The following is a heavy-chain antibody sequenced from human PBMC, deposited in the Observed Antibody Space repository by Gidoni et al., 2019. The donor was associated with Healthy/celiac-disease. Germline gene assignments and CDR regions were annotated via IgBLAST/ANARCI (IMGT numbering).Heavy chain of an antibody. CDR1: GFTFSTYS. V-gene: IGHV3-21*01. Sequence: EVQLVESGGGLVKPGGSLRLAGAASGFTFSTYSMNWVRQAPGKGLEWVSSISSSSSYISYADSVKGRFTISRDNAKNSLYLQMNSLRAEDTAVSYCARAPLRFLEWTPGWGMDVWGQGTTVTVSS. CDR3: ARAPLRFLEWTPGWGMDV. J-gene: IGHJ6*02. CDR2: ISSSSSYI. D-gene: IGHD3-3*01.